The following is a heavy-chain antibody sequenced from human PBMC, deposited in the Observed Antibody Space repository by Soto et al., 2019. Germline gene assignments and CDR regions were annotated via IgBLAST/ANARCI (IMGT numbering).Heavy chain of an antibody. Sequence: PSETLSLTCTVSGGSISSYFWSWIRQPPGKGLEWIGYIYYSGSTNYNPSIKSRVTISVDTSKNQFSLKLSSVTAADTAVYYCARDPKGNNWFDPWGQGTLVTVSS. CDR3: ARDPKGNNWFDP. V-gene: IGHV4-59*01. J-gene: IGHJ5*02. CDR1: GGSISSYF. CDR2: IYYSGST.